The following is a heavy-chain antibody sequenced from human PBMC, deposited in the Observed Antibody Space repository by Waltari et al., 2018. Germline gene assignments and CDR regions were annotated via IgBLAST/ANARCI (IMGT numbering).Heavy chain of an antibody. J-gene: IGHJ4*02. CDR3: ARVYANYGDYYFDY. CDR2: IYHSGSP. Sequence: QVQLQESGPGLVNPSETLPLPSTVSGYSISGGYSWGWIRQPPGKGLEWIGSIYHSGSPYYNPCSKIRVPISVDPAKNPFSVKLSSVTAADTAVYYCARVYANYGDYYFDYWGQGTLVTVSS. D-gene: IGHD4-17*01. CDR1: GYSISGGYS. V-gene: IGHV4-38-2*02.